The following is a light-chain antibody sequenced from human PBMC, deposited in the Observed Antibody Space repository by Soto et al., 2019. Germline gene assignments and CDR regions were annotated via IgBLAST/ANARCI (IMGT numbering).Light chain of an antibody. CDR3: LQQTSYHHF. CDR2: AAA. J-gene: IGKJ4*01. Sequence: DIQMTQSASSLSASVGDRVTITCRSSRCILTALCWYQQKPEIAPQRLIYAAACLQSGVPSRFSGSVAGTEFTLTISSLQPEGFATYYCLQQTSYHHFFRGGTKVEI. V-gene: IGKV1-17*01. CDR1: RCILTA.